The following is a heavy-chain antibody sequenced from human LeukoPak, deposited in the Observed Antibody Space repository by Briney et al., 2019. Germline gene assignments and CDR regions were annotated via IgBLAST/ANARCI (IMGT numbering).Heavy chain of an antibody. J-gene: IGHJ4*02. CDR3: AKLEYYYDSSGYYRTFNY. Sequence: GGSLRLSCAASGFTFSSYAMHWVRQAPGKGLEWVAVISYDGSNKYYADSVKGRFTISRDNSKNTLYLQMNSLRAEDTAVYYCAKLEYYYDSSGYYRTFNYWGQGTLVTVSS. CDR1: GFTFSSYA. CDR2: ISYDGSNK. V-gene: IGHV3-30-3*01. D-gene: IGHD3-22*01.